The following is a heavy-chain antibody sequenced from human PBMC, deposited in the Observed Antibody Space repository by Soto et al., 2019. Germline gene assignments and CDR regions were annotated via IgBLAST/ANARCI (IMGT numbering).Heavy chain of an antibody. CDR2: INPILDIA. Sequence: QVQLVQSGAEVREPGSSVKVSCKASGGTFRTYSITWVRQAPGQGLEWMGKINPILDIANYAQKFQGRVTNNDEQSISVAYKGLTSLGTEDTAVYYCARGPVVVVPDDMFTRRNSFDPWGQGTRVTVSP. CDR1: GGTFRTYS. D-gene: IGHD2-2*01. V-gene: IGHV1-69*02. CDR3: ARGPVVVVPDDMFTRRNSFDP. J-gene: IGHJ5*02.